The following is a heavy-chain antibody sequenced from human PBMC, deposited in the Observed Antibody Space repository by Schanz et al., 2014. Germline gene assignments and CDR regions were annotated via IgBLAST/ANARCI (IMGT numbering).Heavy chain of an antibody. CDR2: IWSEGSTK. CDR1: GFAFSVYD. V-gene: IGHV3-33*01. D-gene: IGHD1-1*01. Sequence: QVQMVESGGGVVQPGRSLRLSCAASGFAFSVYDMHWVRQAPGKGPEWVAVIWSEGSTKYYADSVKGRFTISRDNSKNTLYLQRNSLRADDTAVYFCARAHGNNWYEKGLDYWGQGTLVTVSS. J-gene: IGHJ4*02. CDR3: ARAHGNNWYEKGLDY.